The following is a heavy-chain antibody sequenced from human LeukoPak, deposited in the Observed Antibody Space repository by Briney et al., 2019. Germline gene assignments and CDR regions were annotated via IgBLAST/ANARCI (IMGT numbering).Heavy chain of an antibody. D-gene: IGHD6-19*01. J-gene: IGHJ4*02. CDR3: ASYDSSGWYYY. Sequence: SVKVSCKASGGTFSSYAISWVRQAPGQGLAWMGRIIPILGIANYAQKFQGRVTITADKSTSTAYMELSSLRSEDTAVYYCASYDSSGWYYYWGQGTLVTVSS. CDR2: IIPILGIA. CDR1: GGTFSSYA. V-gene: IGHV1-69*04.